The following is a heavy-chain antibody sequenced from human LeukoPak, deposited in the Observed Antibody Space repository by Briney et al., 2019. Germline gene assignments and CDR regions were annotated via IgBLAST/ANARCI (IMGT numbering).Heavy chain of an antibody. CDR1: GFTVSSNY. CDR2: ICSGGST. D-gene: IGHD3-22*01. CDR3: ARKTYYYDSSGYYLGAAFDI. V-gene: IGHV3-53*01. J-gene: IGHJ3*02. Sequence: PGGSLRLSCAASGFTVSSNYMSWVRQAPGKGLEWVSVICSGGSTYYADSVKGRFTISRDNSKNTLYLQMNSLRAEDTAVCYCARKTYYYDSSGYYLGAAFDIWGQGTMVTVSS.